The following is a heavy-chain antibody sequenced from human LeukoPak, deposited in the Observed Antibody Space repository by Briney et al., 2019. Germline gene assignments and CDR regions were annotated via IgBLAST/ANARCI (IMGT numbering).Heavy chain of an antibody. V-gene: IGHV3-49*03. D-gene: IGHD4-17*01. CDR3: ARDQLGGDPDDYYYYYMDV. CDR1: GFFFGAYA. J-gene: IGHJ6*03. CDR2: IRSKTYGGAI. Sequence: GGSLRLSCTTSGFFFGAYAMSWFRQAPGKGLEWVGFIRSKTYGGAIEYAASVKGRFTTSRDDSKGIAYLQMNSLKTEDTAVYYCARDQLGGDPDDYYYYYMDVWGKETTVTVSS.